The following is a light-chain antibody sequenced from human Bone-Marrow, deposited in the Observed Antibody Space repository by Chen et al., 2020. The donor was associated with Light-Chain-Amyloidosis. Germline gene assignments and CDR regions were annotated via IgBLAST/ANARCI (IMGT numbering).Light chain of an antibody. CDR2: DDS. CDR3: QVWDRSSDRPV. Sequence: SYVLTPPSSVSVAPGQTVTIACGGNNIGSTSVHWYRQTPGQAPLLVVYDDSDRPSGIPERLSGSNSGNTATLTISRVEAGDEADYYCQVWDRSSDRPVFGGGTKLTVL. CDR1: NIGSTS. V-gene: IGLV3-21*02. J-gene: IGLJ3*02.